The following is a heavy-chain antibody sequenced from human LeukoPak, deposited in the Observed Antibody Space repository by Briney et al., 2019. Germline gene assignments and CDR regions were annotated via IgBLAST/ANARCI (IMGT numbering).Heavy chain of an antibody. D-gene: IGHD1-7*01. CDR2: IHHSGNS. Sequence: PSETLSLTCTVSGDSIISDNWWSWVRQPPGKGLEWIAEIHHSGNSHQNPSLKSRVTISVDKSKNQISLKLNSVTAADTAVYYCARSDGLGGSGTTVSYWGQGTLVTVSS. J-gene: IGHJ4*02. CDR1: GDSIISDNW. V-gene: IGHV4-4*02. CDR3: ARSDGLGGSGTTVSY.